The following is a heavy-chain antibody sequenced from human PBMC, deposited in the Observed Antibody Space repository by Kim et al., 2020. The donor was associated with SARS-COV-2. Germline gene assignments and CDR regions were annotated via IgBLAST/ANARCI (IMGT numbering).Heavy chain of an antibody. V-gene: IGHV1-69*01. D-gene: IGHD3-22*01. J-gene: IGHJ4*02. CDR3: ARTSDYDSSGYYSGY. Sequence: KFKGRVTITADESTSTAYMELSSLRSEDTAVYYCARTSDYDSSGYYSGYWGQGTLVTVSS.